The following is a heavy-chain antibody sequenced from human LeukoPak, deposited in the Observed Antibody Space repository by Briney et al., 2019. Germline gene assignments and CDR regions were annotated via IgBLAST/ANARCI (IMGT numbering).Heavy chain of an antibody. J-gene: IGHJ4*02. CDR3: ARDRSRYSSSWFAPFDY. CDR2: ISAYNGNT. D-gene: IGHD6-13*01. Sequence: ASVKVSCKASGYTFTSYGISWVRQAPGQGLEWMGWISAYNGNTNYAQKLQGRVTITRDTSASTAYMELSSLRSEDMAVYYCARDRSRYSSSWFAPFDYWGQGTLVTVSS. CDR1: GYTFTSYG. V-gene: IGHV1-18*03.